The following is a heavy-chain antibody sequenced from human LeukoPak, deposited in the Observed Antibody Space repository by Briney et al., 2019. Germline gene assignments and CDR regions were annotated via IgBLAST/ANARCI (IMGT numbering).Heavy chain of an antibody. J-gene: IGHJ3*02. Sequence: SGGSLRLSCVDSGFTFSTYAINWVRQAPGKGLEWVSVIGATGSTAFYTDSVKGRFTISRDNSKNTLYLQMNSLRAEDTAVYYCAKYGPDSSGYYSPDAFDIWGQGTMVTVSS. V-gene: IGHV3-23*01. CDR2: IGATGSTA. CDR1: GFTFSTYA. D-gene: IGHD3-22*01. CDR3: AKYGPDSSGYYSPDAFDI.